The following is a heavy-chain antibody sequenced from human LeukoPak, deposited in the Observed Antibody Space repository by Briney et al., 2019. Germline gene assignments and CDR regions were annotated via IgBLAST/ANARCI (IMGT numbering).Heavy chain of an antibody. V-gene: IGHV3-30*02. CDR2: LRYDGNSK. Sequence: GSLRLSCAASGFTFSHYGMHWVRQTPGKGLEWVAFLRYDGNSKYYAASVKGRFTISRDNAKNSLYLQMNSLRAEDTAVYYCARRRDSGSLQHFDYWGQGTLVTVSS. CDR1: GFTFSHYG. D-gene: IGHD1-26*01. J-gene: IGHJ4*02. CDR3: ARRRDSGSLQHFDY.